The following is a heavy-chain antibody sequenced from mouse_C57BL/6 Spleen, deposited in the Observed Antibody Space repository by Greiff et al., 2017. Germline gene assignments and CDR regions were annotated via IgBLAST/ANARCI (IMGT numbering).Heavy chain of an antibody. J-gene: IGHJ1*03. CDR1: GYTFTSYG. CDR3: ARRGTTAVGYVDV. CDR2: IYPRSGNT. D-gene: IGHD1-2*01. Sequence: VQLVESGAELARPGASVKLSCKASGYTFTSYGISWVKQRTGQGLEWIGEIYPRSGNTYYNEKFKGKSTLTADKSSSTAYMELRSLTSEDSAVYFCARRGTTAVGYVDVWGTGTTVTVSS. V-gene: IGHV1-81*01.